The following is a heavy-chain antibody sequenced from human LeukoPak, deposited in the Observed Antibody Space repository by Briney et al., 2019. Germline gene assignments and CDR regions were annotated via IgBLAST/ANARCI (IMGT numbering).Heavy chain of an antibody. CDR1: GFTFSSHS. V-gene: IGHV3-48*04. Sequence: PGGSLRLSCAASGFTFSSHSMNWVRQAPGKGLEWVSYISSSGSTIYYADSVKGRFTISRDNAKNSLYLQMNSLRAEDTAVYYCARVPYDFWSGYYPYGMDVWGQGTTVTVSS. CDR3: ARVPYDFWSGYYPYGMDV. D-gene: IGHD3-3*01. CDR2: ISSSGSTI. J-gene: IGHJ6*02.